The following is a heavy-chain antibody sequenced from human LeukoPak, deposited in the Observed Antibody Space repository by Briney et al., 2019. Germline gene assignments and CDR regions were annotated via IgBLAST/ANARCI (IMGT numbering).Heavy chain of an antibody. V-gene: IGHV3-23*01. CDR3: SNREYNAA. CDR1: GFTFSSYG. Sequence: GRSLRLSCAASGFTFSSYGMHWIRLAQGKGMEWVSAISASGSNTYYPASVNGRFTISRANSKNSLYLQINILPADDTALYFCSNREYNAAWGQGLRV. CDR2: ISASGSNT. D-gene: IGHD6-6*01. J-gene: IGHJ5*02.